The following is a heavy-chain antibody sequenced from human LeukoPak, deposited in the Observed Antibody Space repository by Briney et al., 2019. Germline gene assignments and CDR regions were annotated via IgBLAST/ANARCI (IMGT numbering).Heavy chain of an antibody. J-gene: IGHJ4*02. CDR1: GFAFSDYA. CDR3: AREAYNTVYFDY. Sequence: PGTSLRFSCAASGFAFSDYAMHWVRQAPGKGLEWVAVISYDASNQYYADSVKGRFIISRDNSKNTLYLQMNSLRVEDTAVYYCAREAYNTVYFDYWGQGTLVTVSS. V-gene: IGHV3-30*04. CDR2: ISYDASNQ. D-gene: IGHD1-14*01.